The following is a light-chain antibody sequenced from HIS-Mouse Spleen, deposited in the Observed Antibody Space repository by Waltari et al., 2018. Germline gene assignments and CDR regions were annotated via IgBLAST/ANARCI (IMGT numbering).Light chain of an antibody. Sequence: EIVLTQSPATLSLSPGERATLSCRASQSVSSYLAWYQQKPGQAPSLLIHDASNRATGIPARFSGSGSGTDFTLTISSLEPEDFAVYYCQQRSNWRITFGQGTRLEIK. CDR1: QSVSSY. CDR2: DAS. V-gene: IGKV3-11*01. CDR3: QQRSNWRIT. J-gene: IGKJ5*01.